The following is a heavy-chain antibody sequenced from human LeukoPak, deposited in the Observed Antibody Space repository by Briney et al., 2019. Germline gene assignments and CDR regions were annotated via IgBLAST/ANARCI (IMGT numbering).Heavy chain of an antibody. CDR1: GYTFTDYA. J-gene: IGHJ4*02. V-gene: IGHV7-4-1*02. CDR3: ASCNDSSGYFAY. CDR2: VNTNTGNP. Sequence: ASVKVSCKPSGYTFTDYAINWVRQAPGQGLEYMGWVNTNTGNPTYAQGFTGRFVFSSDSSVSTAYLQITSLKADDSAIYFCASCNDSSGYFAYWGQGTLVAVSS. D-gene: IGHD3-22*01.